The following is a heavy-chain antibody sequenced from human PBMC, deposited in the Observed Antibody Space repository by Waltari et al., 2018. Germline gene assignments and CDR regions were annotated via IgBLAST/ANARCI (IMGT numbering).Heavy chain of an antibody. Sequence: QVQLVQSGTEVKKPGATVKVSCKTSGYTFISYSMHWVRQAPGQRPEWMGWINVGNGDTKYSQEFQGRVTITSDTFARTTYMELRSLRSEDMAVYFCARDPPRYSSSAGPFDYWGQGTLVTVSS. CDR1: GYTFISYS. CDR3: ARDPPRYSSSAGPFDY. D-gene: IGHD6-6*01. V-gene: IGHV1-3*03. J-gene: IGHJ4*02. CDR2: INVGNGDT.